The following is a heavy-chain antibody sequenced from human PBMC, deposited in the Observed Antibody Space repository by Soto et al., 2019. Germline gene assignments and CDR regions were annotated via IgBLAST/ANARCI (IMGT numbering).Heavy chain of an antibody. V-gene: IGHV3-23*01. D-gene: IGHD6-19*01. J-gene: IGHJ4*02. CDR2: ISGNKMTT. CDR3: GGATGWIFDY. Sequence: PGGSLRLSCVASGFSFSDYGMSWVRQSPQKTLEWVASISGNKMTTFYPDSVKGRFFISGDNSDNTLHLQMNSLRVEDTAVYYCGGATGWIFDYWGQGSLVTVSS. CDR1: GFSFSDYG.